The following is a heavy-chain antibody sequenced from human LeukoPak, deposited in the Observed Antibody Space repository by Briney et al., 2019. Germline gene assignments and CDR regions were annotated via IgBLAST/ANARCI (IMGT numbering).Heavy chain of an antibody. V-gene: IGHV4-61*02. D-gene: IGHD3-22*01. J-gene: IGHJ4*02. CDR2: IYSGGTT. CDR3: ARESDLSHYDRTDY. CDR1: GGSISSGDYY. Sequence: SETLSLTCTVSGGSISSGDYYWSWIRQPAGKGLEWIGRIYSGGTTTYNPSLKSRVSISADTSKNQYSLKLTSVTVADSAVYFCARESDLSHYDRTDYWGQGTLVTVSS.